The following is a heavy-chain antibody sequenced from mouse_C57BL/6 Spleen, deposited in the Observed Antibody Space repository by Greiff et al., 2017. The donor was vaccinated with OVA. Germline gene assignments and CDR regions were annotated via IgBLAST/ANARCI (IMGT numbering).Heavy chain of an antibody. V-gene: IGHV5-4*01. D-gene: IGHD3-3*01. CDR2: ISDGGSYT. CDR3: ARDRDYDAMDY. J-gene: IGHJ4*01. CDR1: GFTFSSYA. Sequence: LVESGGGLVKPGGSLKLSCAASGFTFSSYAMSWVRQTPEKRLEWVATISDGGSYTYYPDNVKGRFTISRDNAKNNLYLQMSHLKSEDTAMYYCARDRDYDAMDYWGQGTSVTVSS.